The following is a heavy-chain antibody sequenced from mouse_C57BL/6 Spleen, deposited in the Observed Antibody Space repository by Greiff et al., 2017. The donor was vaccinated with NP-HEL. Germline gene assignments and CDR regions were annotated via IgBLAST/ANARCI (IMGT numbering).Heavy chain of an antibody. CDR1: GYTFTDYN. J-gene: IGHJ1*03. D-gene: IGHD1-1*01. Sequence: EVKLMESGPELVKPGASVKMSCKASGYTFTDYNMHWVKQSHGKSLEWIGYINPNNGGTSYNQKFKGKATLTVNKSSSTAYMELRSLTSEDSAVYYCARKTTVGYFDVWGTGTTVTVSS. CDR2: INPNNGGT. CDR3: ARKTTVGYFDV. V-gene: IGHV1-22*01.